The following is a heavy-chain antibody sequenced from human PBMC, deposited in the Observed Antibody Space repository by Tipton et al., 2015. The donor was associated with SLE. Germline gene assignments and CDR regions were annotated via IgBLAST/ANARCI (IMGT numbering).Heavy chain of an antibody. CDR1: GFTFSDYW. J-gene: IGHJ4*02. V-gene: IGHV3-7*01. CDR2: IRRDGDSM. CDR3: ARAADSAIFTGSLYFFDF. D-gene: IGHD3-9*01. Sequence: SLRLSCEASGFTFSDYWMTWVRQAPGRGLEWVANIRRDGDSMYYVDSVKGRFTVSRDNAKNSLYLQMNSLRAADTGVYYCARAADSAIFTGSLYFFDFWGQGTLVTVSS.